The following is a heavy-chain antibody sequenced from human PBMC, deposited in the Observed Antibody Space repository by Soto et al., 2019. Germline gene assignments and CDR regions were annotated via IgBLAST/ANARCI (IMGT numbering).Heavy chain of an antibody. V-gene: IGHV4-31*03. CDR3: ARDAPGVAPY. J-gene: IGHJ4*02. Sequence: SEPLSVTCTVSGGSIIDGQTYLNWIRQHPERGLEWMGYINYRGTTNYSPALKSRILISIDTSKNQFSLRLTSVTAADTAVYYCARDAPGVAPYWGQGTLVTVSS. CDR2: INYRGTT. D-gene: IGHD2-15*01. CDR1: GGSIIDGQTY.